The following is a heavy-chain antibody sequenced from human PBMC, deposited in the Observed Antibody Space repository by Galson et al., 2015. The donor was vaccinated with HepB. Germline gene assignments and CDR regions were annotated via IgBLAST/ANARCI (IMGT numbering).Heavy chain of an antibody. CDR3: ARDAILNRNYYIDD. D-gene: IGHD2/OR15-2a*01. CDR2: IYSGGIT. J-gene: IGHJ4*02. CDR1: GFIVSDSY. Sequence: SLRLSCAASGFIVSDSYMSWVRQAPGKGLEWVSVIYSGGITYYSDSVKGRFTISRDNSKNTLYLQMNSLRVGDTAVYYCARDAILNRNYYIDDWGQGTLVTVSS. V-gene: IGHV3-53*01.